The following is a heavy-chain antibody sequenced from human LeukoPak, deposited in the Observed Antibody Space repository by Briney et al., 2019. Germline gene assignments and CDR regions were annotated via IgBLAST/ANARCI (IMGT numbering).Heavy chain of an antibody. CDR2: ISSSGSTI. Sequence: PGGSLRLSCAASGFTFSSYEMNWVRQVPGKGLEWVSYISSSGSTIYYADSVKGRFTISRDNAKNSLYLQMNSLRAEDTAVYYCARGGYSYGLYYYMDVWGKGTTVTISS. CDR3: ARGGYSYGLYYYMDV. J-gene: IGHJ6*03. V-gene: IGHV3-48*03. D-gene: IGHD5-18*01. CDR1: GFTFSSYE.